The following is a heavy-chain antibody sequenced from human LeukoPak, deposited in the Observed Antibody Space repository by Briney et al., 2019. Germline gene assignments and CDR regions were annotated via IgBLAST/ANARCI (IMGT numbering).Heavy chain of an antibody. Sequence: SQTLSLTCAISGDSLSSNSAAWNWIRQSPWRGLEWLGRTYYRSKWYNDYAVSVKSRITINPDTSKNQFSLQLNSVTPEDTAVYYCARGECSGGSCYPYNWFDPWGQGTLVTVSS. CDR1: GDSLSSNSAA. J-gene: IGHJ5*02. D-gene: IGHD2-15*01. CDR3: ARGECSGGSCYPYNWFDP. CDR2: TYYRSKWYN. V-gene: IGHV6-1*01.